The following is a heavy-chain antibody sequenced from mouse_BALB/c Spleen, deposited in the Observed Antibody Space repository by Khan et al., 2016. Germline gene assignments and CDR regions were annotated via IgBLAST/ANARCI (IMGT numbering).Heavy chain of an antibody. CDR3: VCFGNYFDY. J-gene: IGHJ2*01. Sequence: EVQLVESGPDLVKPSQSLSLTCTVTGYSITSDYSWHWIRQFPGNKLEWMAYIHYSGSTNYTPSLKSRTSITRDTSKNQFFLQLNSVTTEDTATXYCVCFGNYFDYWGQGTTLTVSS. CDR1: GYSITSDYS. D-gene: IGHD1-1*02. CDR2: IHYSGST. V-gene: IGHV3-1*02.